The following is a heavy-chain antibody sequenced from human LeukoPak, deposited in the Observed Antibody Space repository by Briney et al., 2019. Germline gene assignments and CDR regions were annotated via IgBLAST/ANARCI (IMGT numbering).Heavy chain of an antibody. D-gene: IGHD3-10*01. CDR3: ARGGDGSRGSGSYRREGVNWFDP. J-gene: IGHJ5*02. CDR2: INHSGST. CDR1: GGSFSGYY. V-gene: IGHV4-34*01. Sequence: SETLSLTCAVYGGSFSGYYWSWIRQPPGKGLEWIGEINHSGSTNYNPSLKSRVTISVDTSKNQFSLKLSSVTAADTAVYYCARGGDGSRGSGSYRREGVNWFDPWGQGTLVTVSS.